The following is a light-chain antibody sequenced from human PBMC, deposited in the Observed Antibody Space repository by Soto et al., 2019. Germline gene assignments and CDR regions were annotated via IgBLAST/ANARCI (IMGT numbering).Light chain of an antibody. CDR3: CSYAGSYPLV. V-gene: IGLV2-11*01. Sequence: QSALTQPRSVSGSPGQSVTISCTGTSSDVGGYNYVSWYQQHPGKARKLMIYDVSKRPSGVPDRFSGSKSGNTASLTISGLQAEDEADYYCCSYAGSYPLVFGGGTKVTVL. CDR2: DVS. CDR1: SSDVGGYNY. J-gene: IGLJ2*01.